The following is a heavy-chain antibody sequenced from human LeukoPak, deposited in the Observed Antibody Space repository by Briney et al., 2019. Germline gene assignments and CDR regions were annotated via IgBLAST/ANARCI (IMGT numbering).Heavy chain of an antibody. D-gene: IGHD2-2*01. CDR1: GGTFSSYA. CDR2: IIPIFGTA. J-gene: IGHJ5*02. CDR3: ARGACLYCSSTSQGGNWFDP. Sequence: SVKVSCKASGGTFSSYAISWVRQAPGQGLEWKGGIIPIFGTANYAQKFQGRVTITTDESTSTAYMELSSLRSEDTAVYYCARGACLYCSSTSQGGNWFDPWGQGTLVTVSS. V-gene: IGHV1-69*05.